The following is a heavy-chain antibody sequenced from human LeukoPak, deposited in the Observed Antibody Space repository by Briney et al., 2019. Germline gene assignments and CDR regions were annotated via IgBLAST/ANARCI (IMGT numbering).Heavy chain of an antibody. D-gene: IGHD1-26*01. CDR1: GYSFTSYW. V-gene: IGHV5-51*01. J-gene: IGHJ3*02. Sequence: GASLQISCKGSGYSFTSYWIGWVRQLPGKGLEWMGIIYPGDSDTRYSPSFQGQVTISADKSISTAYLQWSSLKASDTAMYYCARQVIGGSYYDAFDIWGQGTMVTVSS. CDR2: IYPGDSDT. CDR3: ARQVIGGSYYDAFDI.